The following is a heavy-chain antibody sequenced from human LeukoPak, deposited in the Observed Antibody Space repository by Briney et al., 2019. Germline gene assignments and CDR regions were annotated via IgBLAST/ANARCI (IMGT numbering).Heavy chain of an antibody. D-gene: IGHD2-2*02. Sequence: SVTFSCTASGGTFSSYAISWVRQAPGQGLEWMGGIIPIFGTANYAQKFQGRVTITADESTSTAYMELSSLRSEDTAVYYCATMIVVVPAAIGWFDPWGQGTLVTVSS. CDR1: GGTFSSYA. V-gene: IGHV1-69*01. J-gene: IGHJ5*02. CDR2: IIPIFGTA. CDR3: ATMIVVVPAAIGWFDP.